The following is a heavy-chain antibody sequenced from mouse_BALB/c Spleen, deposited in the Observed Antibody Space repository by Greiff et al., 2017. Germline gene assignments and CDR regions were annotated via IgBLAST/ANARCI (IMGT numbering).Heavy chain of an antibody. Sequence: EVKLVESGGGLVKPGGSLKLSCAASGFAFSSYDMSWVRQTPEKRLEWVAYISSGGGSTYYPDTVKGRFTISRDNAKNTLYLQMSSLKSEDTAMYYCARNLYYYRSRLYSMDYWGQGNPVTVSS. CDR1: GFAFSSYD. CDR3: ARNLYYYRSRLYSMDY. V-gene: IGHV5-12-1*01. J-gene: IGHJ4*01. D-gene: IGHD1-1*01. CDR2: ISSGGGST.